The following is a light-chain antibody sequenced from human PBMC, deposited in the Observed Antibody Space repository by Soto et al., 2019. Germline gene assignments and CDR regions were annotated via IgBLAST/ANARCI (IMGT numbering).Light chain of an antibody. V-gene: IGLV2-14*03. Sequence: QSALTQPASVSGSPGQSITISCTGTSSDVGSYNSVSWYQHHPGKAPKLIIYNVSDRSSGVSSRVSGSKSDNTAALTISGLQAEDESDYYCNSDTRRGTYVFGTGTKVTVL. CDR1: SSDVGSYNS. CDR3: NSDTRRGTYV. CDR2: NVS. J-gene: IGLJ1*01.